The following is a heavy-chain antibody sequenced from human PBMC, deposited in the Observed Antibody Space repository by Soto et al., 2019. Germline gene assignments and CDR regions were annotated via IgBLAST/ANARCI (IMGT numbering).Heavy chain of an antibody. CDR2: ISGSGGST. Sequence: MRLSCAASGCTCISYAMSWVRQAPGKGLEWVSAISGSGGSTYYADSVKGRSTISRDNSKNTLYLQMNSLRAEDTAVYYCAKSSRVLRFLEWLLYNPPPDYWGQGTLVTVSS. CDR1: GCTCISYA. J-gene: IGHJ4*02. CDR3: AKSSRVLRFLEWLLYNPPPDY. D-gene: IGHD3-3*01. V-gene: IGHV3-23*01.